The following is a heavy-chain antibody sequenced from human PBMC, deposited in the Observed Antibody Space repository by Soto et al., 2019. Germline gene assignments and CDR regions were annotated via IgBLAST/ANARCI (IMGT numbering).Heavy chain of an antibody. CDR1: GDSVSSNSAA. CDR3: ARGRSGKFGSSGRTGPNDLSMVGDYMDV. Sequence: SQTLSLTCAISGDSVSSNSAAWNWIRQSPSRGLEWLGRTYYRSKWYNDYAVSVKSRITINPDTSKNQFSLQLNSVTPEDTAVYYCARGRSGKFGSSGRTGPNDLSMVGDYMDVWGKGPPVSVSS. V-gene: IGHV6-1*01. J-gene: IGHJ6*03. D-gene: IGHD1-7*01. CDR2: TYYRSKWYN.